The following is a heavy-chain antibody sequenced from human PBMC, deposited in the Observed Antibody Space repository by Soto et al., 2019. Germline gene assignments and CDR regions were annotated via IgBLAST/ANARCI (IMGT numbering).Heavy chain of an antibody. CDR1: GSTFNNFA. Sequence: QVVLLQSGAEVKEPGSSVRVSCQVSGSTFNNFAFSWGRQAPGHGPEWMGGIVVDSNTAEYSQRFQDRVTITADTSTDTFYMEVGRLTFEDTAVYYCARAIKRWEVNYYFDFWGQGTLVTVSS. V-gene: IGHV1-69*06. D-gene: IGHD1-26*01. CDR2: IVVDSNTA. CDR3: ARAIKRWEVNYYFDF. J-gene: IGHJ4*02.